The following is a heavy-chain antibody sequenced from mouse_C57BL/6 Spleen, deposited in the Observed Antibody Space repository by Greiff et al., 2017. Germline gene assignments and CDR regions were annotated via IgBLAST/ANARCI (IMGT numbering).Heavy chain of an antibody. CDR3: ANYGSSYLGD. Sequence: QVQLKQSGPELVKPGASVKISCKASGYAFSSSWMNWVKQRPGKGLEWIGRIYPGDGDTNYNGKFKGKATLTADKSSSTAYMQLSSLTSEDSAVYFCANYGSSYLGDWGQGTTLTVAS. CDR2: IYPGDGDT. V-gene: IGHV1-82*01. D-gene: IGHD1-1*01. CDR1: GYAFSSSW. J-gene: IGHJ2*01.